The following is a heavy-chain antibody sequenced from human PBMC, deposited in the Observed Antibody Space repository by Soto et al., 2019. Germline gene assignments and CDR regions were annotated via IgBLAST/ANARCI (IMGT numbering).Heavy chain of an antibody. J-gene: IGHJ5*02. Sequence: EVQLVESGGGLAQPGGSLRLSCAASGFTFSSYSMNWVRQAPGKGLEWVSYISSSSSTIYYADSVKGRFTISRDNAKNSLYLQMNSLGGEDTAVYYCARGHCSGGSCYRWFDPWGQGTLVTVSS. CDR1: GFTFSSYS. CDR3: ARGHCSGGSCYRWFDP. V-gene: IGHV3-48*01. CDR2: ISSSSSTI. D-gene: IGHD2-15*01.